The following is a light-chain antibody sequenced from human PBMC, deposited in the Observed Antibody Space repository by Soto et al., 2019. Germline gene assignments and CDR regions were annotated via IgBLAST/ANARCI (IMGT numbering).Light chain of an antibody. CDR1: QGISSY. CDR2: AAS. V-gene: IGKV1-9*01. Sequence: DIQLTQSPSFLSASVRDRVTITCRASQGISSYLAWYQQKAGKAPKLLIYAASTLQSGVPSRFSGSGSGTQFTLTISSLQPEDFATYYCQQLNSYSFGQGTKLEIK. J-gene: IGKJ2*01. CDR3: QQLNSYS.